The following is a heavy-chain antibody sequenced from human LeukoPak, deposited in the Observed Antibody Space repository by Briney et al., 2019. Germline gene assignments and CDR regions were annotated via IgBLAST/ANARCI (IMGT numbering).Heavy chain of an antibody. D-gene: IGHD6-13*01. V-gene: IGHV1-18*01. J-gene: IGHJ4*02. CDR3: ARDTAQHLKRFDY. CDR1: GYTLNKFG. Sequence: ASVTVSRTASGYTLNKFGMSWVRQAPGQGLEWLGWINTYNGNTNLGEKFQGRVTMTTGTSTSTVYMELTSLRTDDTAVYFCARDTAQHLKRFDYWGQGTLVTVSS. CDR2: INTYNGNT.